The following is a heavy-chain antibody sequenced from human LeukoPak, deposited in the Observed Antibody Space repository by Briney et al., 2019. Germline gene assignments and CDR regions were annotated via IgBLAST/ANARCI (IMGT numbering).Heavy chain of an antibody. V-gene: IGHV3-30-3*01. CDR2: ISYDGSNK. D-gene: IGHD4-17*01. CDR1: GFTFRTYA. J-gene: IGHJ4*02. Sequence: GGSLRLSCAASGFTFRTYAMHWLRQAPGKGLEWVAVISYDGSNKYYAESVKGRFTISRDNSKNTLYLQMNSLGAEDAAVYYCARDHDYGDYRPDYWGQGTLVTVSS. CDR3: ARDHDYGDYRPDY.